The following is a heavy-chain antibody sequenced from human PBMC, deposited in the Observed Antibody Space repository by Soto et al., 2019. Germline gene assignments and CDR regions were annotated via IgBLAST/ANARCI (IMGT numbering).Heavy chain of an antibody. CDR3: ARFTIIVVVITTDAFDI. V-gene: IGHV4-31*03. Sequence: QVQLQESGPGLVKPSQTLSLTCTVSGGSISSGGYYWSWIRQHPGKGLEWIGYIYYSGSTYYNPSLKSRVTISVDTSKNQFSLKLSSVTAADTAVYYCARFTIIVVVITTDAFDIWGQGTMVTVSS. CDR2: IYYSGST. J-gene: IGHJ3*02. CDR1: GGSISSGGYY. D-gene: IGHD3-22*01.